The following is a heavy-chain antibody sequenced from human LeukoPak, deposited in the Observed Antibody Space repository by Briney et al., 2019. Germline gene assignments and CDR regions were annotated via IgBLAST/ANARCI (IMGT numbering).Heavy chain of an antibody. D-gene: IGHD3-22*01. CDR3: ARNYYDSSGYYYAFDY. V-gene: IGHV3-21*01. Sequence: AGSLRLSCAASGFIFSSFRMNWVRQAPGKRLECDSSISSSGSLIYYADSMKGRFTVSRDNAKNSLFLQLNSLRAEDTAVYYCARNYYDSSGYYYAFDYWGQGTLVTVSS. CDR1: GFIFSSFR. CDR2: ISSSGSLI. J-gene: IGHJ4*02.